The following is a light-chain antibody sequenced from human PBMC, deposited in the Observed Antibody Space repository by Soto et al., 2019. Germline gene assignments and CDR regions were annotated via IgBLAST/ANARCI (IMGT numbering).Light chain of an antibody. Sequence: EIVMTQSPATLSVSPGERATLSCRASQSVSKNLAWYQQKPDQAPRVLIYSASTRATGIPARFSGSGSGTEFTLTIRSLQSEDSAVYYCQQYDESPPLTFGGGTKVEVK. V-gene: IGKV3-15*01. CDR3: QQYDESPPLT. J-gene: IGKJ4*01. CDR1: QSVSKN. CDR2: SAS.